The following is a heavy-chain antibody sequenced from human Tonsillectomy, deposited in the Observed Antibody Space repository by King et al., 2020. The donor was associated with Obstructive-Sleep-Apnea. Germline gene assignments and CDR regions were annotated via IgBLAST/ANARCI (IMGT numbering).Heavy chain of an antibody. CDR2: ISYDGSNK. CDR3: AKSERVVVVTTSDY. V-gene: IGHV3-30-3*01. J-gene: IGHJ4*02. CDR1: GFTFSSYA. Sequence: VQLVESGGGVVQPGRSLRLSCAASGFTFSSYAMLWVRQAPGKGLEWVAVISYDGSNKYYADSVKGRFTISRDNSKNTLYLQMNSLRAEDTAVYYCAKSERVVVVTTSDYWGQGTLVTVSS. D-gene: IGHD3-22*01.